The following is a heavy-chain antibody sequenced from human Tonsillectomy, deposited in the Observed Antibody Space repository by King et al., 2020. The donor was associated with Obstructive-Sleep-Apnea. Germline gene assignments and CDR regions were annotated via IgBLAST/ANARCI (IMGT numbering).Heavy chain of an antibody. CDR2: ISAYNGNT. J-gene: IGHJ5*02. V-gene: IGHV1-18*04. CDR1: GYTFTSYG. CDR3: ARSGDNYDFWSTGWFDP. D-gene: IGHD3-3*01. Sequence: VQLVESGAEVKKPGASVKVSCKASGYTFTSYGISWVRQAPGQGLEWMGWISAYNGNTNYAQKLQGRVTMTTDTSTSTAYMELRSLRSDVTAVYYCARSGDNYDFWSTGWFDPWGQGTLVTVSS.